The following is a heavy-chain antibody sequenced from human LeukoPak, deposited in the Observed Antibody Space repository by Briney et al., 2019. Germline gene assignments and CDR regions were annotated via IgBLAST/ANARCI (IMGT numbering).Heavy chain of an antibody. CDR1: GFTFSSYG. CDR3: AKIYGSGSYAFDI. V-gene: IGHV3-30*18. D-gene: IGHD3-10*01. CDR2: ISYDGSNK. J-gene: IGHJ3*02. Sequence: GGSLRLSCAASGFTFSSYGMHWVRQAPGKGLEWVAVISYDGSNKCYADSVEGRFTISRDNSKNTLYLQMNSLRAEDTAVYYCAKIYGSGSYAFDIWGQGTMVTVSS.